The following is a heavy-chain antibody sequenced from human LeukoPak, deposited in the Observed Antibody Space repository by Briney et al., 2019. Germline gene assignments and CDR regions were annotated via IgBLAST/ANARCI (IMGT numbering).Heavy chain of an antibody. CDR1: GGSISSSSYY. D-gene: IGHD4-17*01. CDR2: INHSGST. Sequence: SETLSLTCTVSGGSISSSSYYWGWIRQPPRKGLEWIGEINHSGSTNYNPSLKSRVTISVDTSKNQFSLKLSSVTAADTAVYYCATLTTVTKRGWFDPWGQGTLVTVSS. CDR3: ATLTTVTKRGWFDP. J-gene: IGHJ5*02. V-gene: IGHV4-39*07.